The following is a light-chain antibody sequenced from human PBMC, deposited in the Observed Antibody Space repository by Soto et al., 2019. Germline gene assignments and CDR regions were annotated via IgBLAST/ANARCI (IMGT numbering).Light chain of an antibody. CDR3: QSET. CDR1: QSVSSSY. V-gene: IGKV3-20*01. CDR2: GAS. J-gene: IGKJ1*01. Sequence: EIVLTQSPGTLSLSPGERATLSCRASQSVSSSYLAWYQQKPGQAPRLLIYGASSRATGIPDRFSGSGSGTDFTLTIICLEPEDFAVYYCQSETFGQGPNVDIK.